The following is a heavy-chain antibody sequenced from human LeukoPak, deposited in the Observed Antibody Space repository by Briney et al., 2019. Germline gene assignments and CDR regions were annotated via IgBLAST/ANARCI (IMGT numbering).Heavy chain of an antibody. V-gene: IGHV1-2*02. CDR1: GYTFTGYY. CDR3: ARAPKNDAYDI. CDR2: INPNSGDT. J-gene: IGHJ3*02. Sequence: ASVKVSCKASGYTFTGYYIHWVRQAPGQGLEWVGWINPNSGDTRSAQNFQGRVTMTRDTSISTASMDLSRLRSDDTAVYYCARAPKNDAYDIWGRGTMVTVSS.